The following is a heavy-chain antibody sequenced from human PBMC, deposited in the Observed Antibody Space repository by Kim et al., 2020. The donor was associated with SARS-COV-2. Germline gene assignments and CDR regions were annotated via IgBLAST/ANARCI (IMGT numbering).Heavy chain of an antibody. CDR3: ATDDSDGKPGGY. Sequence: GGSLRLSCAASGFSFSTYGMHWVRQAPGQGLEWVAGIWFDGSNKKYADSVKGRFTISRDNSRNTLSLQMNNPGVEDTAVYYCATDDSDGKPGGYWGQGTLVTVSS. CDR2: IWFDGSNK. CDR1: GFSFSTYG. D-gene: IGHD2-15*01. V-gene: IGHV3-33*03. J-gene: IGHJ4*02.